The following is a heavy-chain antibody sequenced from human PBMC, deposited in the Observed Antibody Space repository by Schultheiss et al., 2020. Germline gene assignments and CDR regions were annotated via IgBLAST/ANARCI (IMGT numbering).Heavy chain of an antibody. CDR2: INSDGGST. Sequence: GGSLRLSCAASCAASGFTFSSYWMHWVRQPPGKGLVWVSRINSDGGSTYYADSVKGRFTISRDNSKNTLYLQMNSLRAGDTAVYYCARGEGLWFGEALDVWGQGTTVTVSS. J-gene: IGHJ6*02. CDR1: GFTFSSYW. V-gene: IGHV3-74*01. D-gene: IGHD3-10*01. CDR3: ARGEGLWFGEALDV.